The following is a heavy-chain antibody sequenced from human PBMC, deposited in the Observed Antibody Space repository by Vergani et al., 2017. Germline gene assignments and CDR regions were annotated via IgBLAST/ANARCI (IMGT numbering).Heavy chain of an antibody. CDR2: INAGNGNT. Sequence: QVQLVQSGAEVKKPGASVKVSCKASGYTFTSYALNWVRQAPGQRLEWMGWINAGNGNTKYSQKFQGRVTITRDTSASTAYMELSSLRSEDTAVYYCASVPGAAEGDYWGQGTLVTVSS. D-gene: IGHD6-13*01. CDR1: GYTFTSYA. J-gene: IGHJ4*02. V-gene: IGHV1-3*01. CDR3: ASVPGAAEGDY.